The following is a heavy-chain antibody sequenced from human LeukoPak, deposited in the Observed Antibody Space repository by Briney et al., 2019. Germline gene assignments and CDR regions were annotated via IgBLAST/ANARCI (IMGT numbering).Heavy chain of an antibody. CDR2: ISYDGGKK. Sequence: GRSLRLSCAASGFTFSTYTMHWVRQAPGKGLEWVTFISYDGGKKYTADSVKGRFTISRDNSKNTLYLQMDNLRTEGTAVYYCATSPPLHYSGSYETFDYWGQGTLVTVSS. J-gene: IGHJ4*02. CDR3: ATSPPLHYSGSYETFDY. D-gene: IGHD1-26*01. V-gene: IGHV3-30-3*01. CDR1: GFTFSTYT.